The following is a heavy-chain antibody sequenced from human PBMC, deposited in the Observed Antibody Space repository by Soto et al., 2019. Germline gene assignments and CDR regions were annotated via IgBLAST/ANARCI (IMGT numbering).Heavy chain of an antibody. J-gene: IGHJ3*02. CDR1: CYTFTSSG. D-gene: IGHD6-13*01. V-gene: IGHV1-18*01. Sequence: ASGKVSCKASCYTFTSSGISWVRQAPGQGLEWMGWISAYNGNTNYAQKLQGRVTMTTDTSTSTAYMELRSLRSDDTAVYYCARDLAAAGKGRDAFDIWGQGTMVTVSS. CDR2: ISAYNGNT. CDR3: ARDLAAAGKGRDAFDI.